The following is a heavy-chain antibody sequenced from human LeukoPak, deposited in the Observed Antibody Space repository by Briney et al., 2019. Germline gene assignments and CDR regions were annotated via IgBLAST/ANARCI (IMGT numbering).Heavy chain of an antibody. J-gene: IGHJ5*02. D-gene: IGHD1-14*01. CDR3: ARDVTYHGGDWFGP. CDR2: ISSASSTI. CDR1: GFTFSSTA. V-gene: IGHV3-48*03. Sequence: GGSLRLSCAASGFTFSSTAMNWVRQAPGKGLEWVSYISSASSTIYYADSVKGRFAISRDNAKNSLDLQMSSLRAEDTAVYYCARDVTYHGGDWFGPWGQGTVVTGSS.